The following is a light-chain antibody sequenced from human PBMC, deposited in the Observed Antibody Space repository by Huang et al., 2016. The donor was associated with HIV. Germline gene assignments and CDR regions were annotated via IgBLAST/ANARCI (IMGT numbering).Light chain of an antibody. CDR3: QHYDSLPPWT. CDR1: QNIGNY. CDR2: DAS. Sequence: DIQMTQSPSSLSASVGDRVSITCQASQNIGNYLSWYQQKPGQTPKLLIFDASNLETGVSSRFSASGSGTDFTFTITTLQPEDIATYYCQHYDSLPPWTFGQGTRVEI. V-gene: IGKV1-33*01. J-gene: IGKJ1*01.